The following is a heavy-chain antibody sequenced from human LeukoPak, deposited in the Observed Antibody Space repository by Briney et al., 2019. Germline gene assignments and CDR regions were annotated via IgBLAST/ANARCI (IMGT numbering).Heavy chain of an antibody. CDR2: IKEDGTRK. Sequence: GGPLRLSCAASGFTFSSHWMTWVRQAPGKGLEWVANIKEDGTRKNYMDSVKGRFTISRDNAKNSLYLQMSGLRAEDTAIYYCAKDRTVGASYWYFDLWGRGTLVTVSS. CDR3: AKDRTVGASYWYFDL. J-gene: IGHJ2*01. CDR1: GFTFSSHW. V-gene: IGHV3-7*03. D-gene: IGHD1-26*01.